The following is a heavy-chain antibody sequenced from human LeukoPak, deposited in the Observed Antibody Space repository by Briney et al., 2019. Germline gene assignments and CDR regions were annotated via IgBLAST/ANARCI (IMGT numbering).Heavy chain of an antibody. CDR1: GFTFSSCA. CDR2: ISGSGGST. CDR3: ARAKVRGVIIKSFDY. Sequence: GGSLRLSCAASGFTFSSCAMSWVRQAPGKGLEWVSAISGSGGSTYYADSVKGRFTISRDNSKNTLYLQMNSLRAEDTAVYYCARAKVRGVIIKSFDYWGQGTLVTVSS. V-gene: IGHV3-23*01. D-gene: IGHD3-10*01. J-gene: IGHJ4*02.